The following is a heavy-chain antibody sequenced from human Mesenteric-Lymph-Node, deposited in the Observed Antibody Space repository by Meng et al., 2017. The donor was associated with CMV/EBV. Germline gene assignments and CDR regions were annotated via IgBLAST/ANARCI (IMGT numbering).Heavy chain of an antibody. CDR3: ARGSSYDILTGYFDY. V-gene: IGHV4-34*01. J-gene: IGHJ4*02. CDR1: GGSFSGYY. Sequence: QVELHQGGGGLLKPSETLSATCAVYGGSFSGYYWNWIRQSPEKGLEWIGEINHSGSTTYNPSFTSRIIISVDTSTNQISLNMSSVTAADMAVYYCARGSSYDILTGYFDYWGQGALVTVSS. D-gene: IGHD3-9*01. CDR2: INHSGST.